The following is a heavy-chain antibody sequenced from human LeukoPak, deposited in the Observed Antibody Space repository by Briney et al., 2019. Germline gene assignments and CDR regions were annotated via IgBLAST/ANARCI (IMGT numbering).Heavy chain of an antibody. J-gene: IGHJ3*02. D-gene: IGHD3-22*01. Sequence: SETLSLTCTVSGGSISSYYWSWIRQPPGKGLEWIGYIYYSGSTNYNPSLKGRVTISVDTSKNQFSLKLSSVTAADTAVYYCARSYHYYYDSSGYRGYDAFDIWGQGTMVTVSS. V-gene: IGHV4-59*01. CDR1: GGSISSYY. CDR2: IYYSGST. CDR3: ARSYHYYYDSSGYRGYDAFDI.